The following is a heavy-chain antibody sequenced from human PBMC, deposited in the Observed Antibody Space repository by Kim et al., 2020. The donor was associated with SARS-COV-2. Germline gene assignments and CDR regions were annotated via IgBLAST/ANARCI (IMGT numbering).Heavy chain of an antibody. V-gene: IGHV1-69*04. J-gene: IGHJ4*02. CDR2: IIPILGIA. CDR1: GGTFSSYA. CDR3: ARELDQGYTAMVTSLYYFDY. Sequence: SVKVSCKASGGTFSSYAISWVRQAPGQGLEWMGRIIPILGIANYAQKFQGRVTITADKSTSTAYMELSSLRSEDTAVYYCARELDQGYTAMVTSLYYFDYWGQGTLVTVSS. D-gene: IGHD5-18*01.